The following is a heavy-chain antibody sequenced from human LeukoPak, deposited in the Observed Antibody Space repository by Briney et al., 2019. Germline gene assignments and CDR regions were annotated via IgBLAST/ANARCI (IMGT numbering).Heavy chain of an antibody. CDR2: IYTSGST. D-gene: IGHD3-10*01. CDR3: ARTPIDYGSGSRTHWFDP. J-gene: IGHJ5*02. Sequence: SETLSLTCTVSGGSISSGSYYWSWIRQPAGKGLEWIGRIYTSGSTNYNPSLKSRVTISVDTSKNQFSLKLSSVTAADTAVYYCARTPIDYGSGSRTHWFDPWGQGTLVTVSS. CDR1: GGSISSGSYY. V-gene: IGHV4-61*02.